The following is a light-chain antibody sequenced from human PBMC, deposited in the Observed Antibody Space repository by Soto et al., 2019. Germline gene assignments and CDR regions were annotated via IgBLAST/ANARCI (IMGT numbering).Light chain of an antibody. J-gene: IGKJ1*01. CDR2: GVS. Sequence: EIVMTQSPATLSVSPGERATLSSRASQSVSSNLAWYQQKPGQAPRLLIYGVSTRATGIPARFSGSGSGTEFTLTISSLQSEDFAVYYCQQYNNWPWTFGQGTKVEI. CDR1: QSVSSN. CDR3: QQYNNWPWT. V-gene: IGKV3-15*01.